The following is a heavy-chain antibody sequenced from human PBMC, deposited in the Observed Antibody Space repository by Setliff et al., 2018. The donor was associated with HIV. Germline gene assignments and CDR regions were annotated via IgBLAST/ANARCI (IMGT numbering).Heavy chain of an antibody. D-gene: IGHD6-13*01. CDR1: GFTFSHYA. V-gene: IGHV3-23*01. J-gene: IGHJ4*02. CDR3: AKDGLVGAAGRFDY. Sequence: AGGSLRLSCAASGFTFSHYAMSWVRRAPGKGLEWVSAISGSGDNTYYADSVKGRFTISRDNSKNTLYLEINSLRDEDTAVYYCAKDGLVGAAGRFDYWGQGTLVTVSS. CDR2: ISGSGDNT.